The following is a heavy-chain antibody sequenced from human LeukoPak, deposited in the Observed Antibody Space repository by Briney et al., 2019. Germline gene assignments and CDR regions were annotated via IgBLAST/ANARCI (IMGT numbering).Heavy chain of an antibody. CDR2: TYYRSRWGN. J-gene: IGHJ4*02. CDR1: GDSVSNNIAT. Sequence: SQTLSLACAISGDSVSNNIATWNWVRQSPSRGLEWLGRTYYRSRWGNDYAISVKGRITINPDTSRNQFSLQLNSVTPEDTAVYYCVRDSDDYYWALDYWGQGTLVTVSS. D-gene: IGHD3-10*01. V-gene: IGHV6-1*01. CDR3: VRDSDDYYWALDY.